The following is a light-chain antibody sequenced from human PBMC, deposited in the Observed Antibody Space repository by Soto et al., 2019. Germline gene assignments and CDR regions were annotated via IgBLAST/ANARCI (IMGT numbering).Light chain of an antibody. J-gene: IGKJ1*01. CDR1: QSVNNDY. CDR2: GAS. Sequence: TVVTQSAGTLSLSPWERATLSCRATQSVNNDYLAWYQQRPGLAPRLLIFGASGRATGIPDRFSGSGSGTDFTLTISRLEPEDFAVYYCQRYGGFGQGTKVDIK. CDR3: QRYGG. V-gene: IGKV3-20*01.